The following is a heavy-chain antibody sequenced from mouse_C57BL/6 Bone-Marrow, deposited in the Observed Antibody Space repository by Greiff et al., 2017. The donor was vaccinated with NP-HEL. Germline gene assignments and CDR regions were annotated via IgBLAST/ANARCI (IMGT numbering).Heavy chain of an antibody. CDR2: ISSGSSTI. V-gene: IGHV5-17*01. Sequence: DVMLVESGGGLVKPGGSLKLSCAASGFTFSDYGMHWVRQAPEKGLEWVAYISSGSSTIYYADTVKGRFTISRDNAKNTLFLQMTSLRSEDTAMYYCARGQWDGYYVGYWGQGTTLTVSS. CDR1: GFTFSDYG. D-gene: IGHD2-3*01. J-gene: IGHJ2*01. CDR3: ARGQWDGYYVGY.